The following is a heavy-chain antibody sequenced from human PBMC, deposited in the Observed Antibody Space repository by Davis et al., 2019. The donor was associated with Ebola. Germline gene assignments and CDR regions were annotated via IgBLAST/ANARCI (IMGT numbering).Heavy chain of an antibody. V-gene: IGHV1-69*13. CDR1: GGTFSSYG. D-gene: IGHD3-22*01. CDR2: IIPVFGIP. J-gene: IGHJ4*02. CDR3: ARDRYSDGSGYFFEQSH. Sequence: SVKASCKASGGTFSSYGISWVRQAPGQGPDWMGGIIPVFGIPKYAQKFQGRVTITADESTSTAYMELSSLRSEDTAMYYCARDRYSDGSGYFFEQSHWGQGTLVTVSS.